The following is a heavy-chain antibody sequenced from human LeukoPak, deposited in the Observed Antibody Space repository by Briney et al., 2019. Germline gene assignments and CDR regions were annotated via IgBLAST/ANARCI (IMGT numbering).Heavy chain of an antibody. D-gene: IGHD3-9*01. CDR3: ARDGYDILTGLGAFDI. J-gene: IGHJ3*02. Sequence: PRASVKVSCKASGGIFSSYAISWVRQAPGQGLEWMGGIIPIFGTANYAQKFQGRVTITTDESTSTAYMELSSLRSEDTAVYYCARDGYDILTGLGAFDIWGQGTMVTVSS. CDR2: IIPIFGTA. V-gene: IGHV1-69*05. CDR1: GGIFSSYA.